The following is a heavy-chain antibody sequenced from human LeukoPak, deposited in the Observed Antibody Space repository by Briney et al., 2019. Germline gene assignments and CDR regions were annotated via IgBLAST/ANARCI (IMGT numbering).Heavy chain of an antibody. V-gene: IGHV3-21*01. CDR3: ALERGDGGYKWFDP. Sequence: GGSLRLSCAASGFTFSSYRMNWVRQAPGKGLEWVSCISSSSDYIYSADSAKGRFTISRDNAKNPLYLQMNSLRAEDTAVYYCALERGDGGYKWFDPWGEGTLVSVSS. J-gene: IGHJ5*02. CDR2: ISSSSDYI. CDR1: GFTFSSYR. D-gene: IGHD5-12*01.